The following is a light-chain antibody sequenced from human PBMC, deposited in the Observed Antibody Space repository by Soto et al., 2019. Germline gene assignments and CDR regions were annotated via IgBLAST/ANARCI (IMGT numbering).Light chain of an antibody. J-gene: IGKJ2*01. V-gene: IGKV1-5*03. Sequence: DIQMTQSPSTLSASVGDRVTITCRASQSISTWLAWYQQKPGKAPKVLIYKASSLETGVPPRFSGSGSGTEFTLTISSLQHGDFATYYCQQYDSYPYTCGQGTKLEIK. CDR2: KAS. CDR3: QQYDSYPYT. CDR1: QSISTW.